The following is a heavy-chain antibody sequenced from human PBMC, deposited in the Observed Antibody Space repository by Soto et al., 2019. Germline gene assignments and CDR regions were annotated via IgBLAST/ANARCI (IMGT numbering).Heavy chain of an antibody. Sequence: QVQLVQSGAEVKKPGSSVKVSCKASGGTFSSYAISWVRQAPGQGLEWMGGIIPIFGTANYAQKFQGRVTITADESTSTAYMELSSLRSEDTAVYYCARAGLFGSSWAANYYYGMDVWGQGTTVTVSS. D-gene: IGHD6-13*01. J-gene: IGHJ6*02. CDR1: GGTFSSYA. CDR2: IIPIFGTA. CDR3: ARAGLFGSSWAANYYYGMDV. V-gene: IGHV1-69*01.